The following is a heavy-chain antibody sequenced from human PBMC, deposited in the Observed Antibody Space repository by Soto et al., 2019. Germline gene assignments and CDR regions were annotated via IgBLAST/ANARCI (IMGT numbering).Heavy chain of an antibody. CDR3: ALAVGIARYFGMDV. Sequence: QVQLVQSGAEVKKPGSSVTVSCMASRGTFSTYGINWVRHAPGQGLEWVGGLLPISGTANYAQKFQGRVTIVADKSTTPAYMDLSSLSSEATAVYCCALAVGIARYFGMDVWGQGPTIPVS. D-gene: IGHD2-21*01. J-gene: IGHJ6*02. V-gene: IGHV1-69*06. CDR1: RGTFSTYG. CDR2: LLPISGTA.